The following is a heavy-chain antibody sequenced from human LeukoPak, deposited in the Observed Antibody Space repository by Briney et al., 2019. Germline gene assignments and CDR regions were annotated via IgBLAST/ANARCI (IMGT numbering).Heavy chain of an antibody. D-gene: IGHD5/OR15-5a*01. CDR3: ATSDTVSTYNWFDP. CDR2: INHSGST. V-gene: IGHV4-34*01. J-gene: IGHJ5*02. Sequence: SETLSLTCAVYGGSFSGYYWSWIRQPPGKGLEWIGEINHSGSTNYNPSLKSRVTISVDTSKNQFSLKLSSVTAADTAVYYCATSDTVSTYNWFDPWGQGTLVTVS. CDR1: GGSFSGYY.